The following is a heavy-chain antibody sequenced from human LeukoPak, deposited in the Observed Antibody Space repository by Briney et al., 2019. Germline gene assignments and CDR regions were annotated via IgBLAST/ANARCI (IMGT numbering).Heavy chain of an antibody. CDR3: ARDLSRGAPDYFDN. J-gene: IGHJ4*02. CDR1: GFIFSSYP. Sequence: GRSLRLSCAASGFIFSSYPMPWVRQAPGKGLEWVAVISHDGKVKYFADSVKGRFTISRDDSTNTLCLQMNSLRPEDTAIYYCARDLSRGAPDYFDNWGQGTLVTVSS. V-gene: IGHV3-30*04. D-gene: IGHD3-10*01. CDR2: ISHDGKVK.